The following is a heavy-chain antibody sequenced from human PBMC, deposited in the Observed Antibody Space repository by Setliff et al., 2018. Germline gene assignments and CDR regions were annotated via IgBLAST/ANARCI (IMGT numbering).Heavy chain of an antibody. CDR3: ARDPGFHSGTWSLDS. D-gene: IGHD2-21*01. CDR1: GVSIGDTYYY. CDR2: VSFSGSA. Sequence: SETLSLTCTVSGVSIGDTYYYWAWIRQPPGKGLEWVGSVSFSGSAYFSPSLTSRVAISLDTSTTVFSLKLSSLIAADTAVYYCARDPGFHSGTWSLDSWGQGRLVTRLL. J-gene: IGHJ4*02. V-gene: IGHV4-39*02.